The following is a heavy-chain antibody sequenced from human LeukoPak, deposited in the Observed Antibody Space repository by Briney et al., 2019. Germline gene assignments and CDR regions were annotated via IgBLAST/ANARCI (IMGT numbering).Heavy chain of an antibody. D-gene: IGHD3-10*01. CDR3: ARLSGPGGNWFDP. V-gene: IGHV4-59*08. J-gene: IGHJ5*02. CDR1: GGSISSYY. Sequence: SETLSLTCTVSGGSISSYYWSWIRQPPGKGLEWIGYIYYSGSTNYNPSLKSRVTISVDTSKNQFSLKLSSVTAADAAVYYCARLSGPGGNWFDPWGQGTLVTVSS. CDR2: IYYSGST.